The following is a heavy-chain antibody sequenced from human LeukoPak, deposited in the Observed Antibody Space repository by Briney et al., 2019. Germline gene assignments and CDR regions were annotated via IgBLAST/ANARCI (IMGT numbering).Heavy chain of an antibody. J-gene: IGHJ5*02. CDR1: GGSISSPGFY. D-gene: IGHD1-26*01. CDR3: VRWGDVWFDP. Sequence: SETLSLTCTVSGGSISSPGFYWGWIRQSPGKGLDWIGSVYYSGSTYYNPSLKSRLTISVDTSKNQFSLKLTSVTAADTAVYYCVRWGDVWFDPWGQGTLVTVSS. CDR2: VYYSGST. V-gene: IGHV4-39*01.